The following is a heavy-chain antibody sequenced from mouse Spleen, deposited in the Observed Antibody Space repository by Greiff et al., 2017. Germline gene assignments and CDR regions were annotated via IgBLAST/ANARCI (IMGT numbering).Heavy chain of an antibody. J-gene: IGHJ3*01. Sequence: QVQLKESGPSLVQPSQSLSITCTVSGFSLTSYGVHWVRQSPGKGLEWLGVIWRGGSTDYNAAFMSRLSITKDNSKSQVFFKMNSLQADDTAIYYCAYLYYDYGGGFAYWGQGTLVTVSA. CDR2: IWRGGST. D-gene: IGHD2-4*01. CDR1: GFSLTSYG. CDR3: AYLYYDYGGGFAY. V-gene: IGHV2-5-1*01.